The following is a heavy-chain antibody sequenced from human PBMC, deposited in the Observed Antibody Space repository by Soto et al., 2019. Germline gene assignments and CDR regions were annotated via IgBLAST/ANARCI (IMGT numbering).Heavy chain of an antibody. CDR2: IYSGGTT. V-gene: IGHV3-53*01. CDR3: ANLRGWLQPSYYYYGMDV. J-gene: IGHJ6*02. D-gene: IGHD5-12*01. CDR1: GFTVSSNY. Sequence: GGSLRLSCAASGFTVSSNYMSWVRQAPVKGLEWVSIIYSGGTTYYADSVKGRFTISRDNSKNTLYLQMNSLRAEDTAVYYCANLRGWLQPSYYYYGMDVWGQGTTVTVSS.